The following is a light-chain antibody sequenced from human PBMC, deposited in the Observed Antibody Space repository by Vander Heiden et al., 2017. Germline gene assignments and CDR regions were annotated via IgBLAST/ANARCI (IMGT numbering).Light chain of an antibody. CDR3: QQENTWPLT. CDR1: QSASGK. J-gene: IGKJ4*01. Sequence: EIVMTQSPVTLSVSPGERVTLPCRASQSASGKLAWYQQKPGQAPRLLIYGASTRATGMPARFSGSGSGTEYTLTISSLQSEDFAVYYCQQENTWPLTFGGGTKVEIK. V-gene: IGKV3-15*01. CDR2: GAS.